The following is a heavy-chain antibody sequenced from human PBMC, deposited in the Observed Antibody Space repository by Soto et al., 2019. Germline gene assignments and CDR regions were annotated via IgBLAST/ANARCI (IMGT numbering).Heavy chain of an antibody. D-gene: IGHD3-9*01. CDR3: ARLEGLATISYYFDF. J-gene: IGHJ4*02. CDR2: IYYSGST. V-gene: IGHV4-39*01. Sequence: PSETLSLTCSVSGGSISSSSYYWGWIRQPPGKGLEWIGSIYYSGSTYYNPSLKSRVTISIDKSKNQFSRKLSSLTAADTAVYYCARLEGLATISYYFDFWGQGTLVTVSS. CDR1: GGSISSSSYY.